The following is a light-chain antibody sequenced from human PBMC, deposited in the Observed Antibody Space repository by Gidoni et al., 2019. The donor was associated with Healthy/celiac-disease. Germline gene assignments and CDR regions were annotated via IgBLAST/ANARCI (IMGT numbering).Light chain of an antibody. CDR2: GAS. Sequence: VLTQSPGTLSLSPGERATLSCRASQSVSSSYLAWYQQKPGQAPRLLIYGASSRATGIPHRFSGSGSGTDFTLTISRLEPEDFAVYYCQQYGSSPRTFGQGTKVEIK. V-gene: IGKV3-20*01. J-gene: IGKJ1*01. CDR3: QQYGSSPRT. CDR1: QSVSSSY.